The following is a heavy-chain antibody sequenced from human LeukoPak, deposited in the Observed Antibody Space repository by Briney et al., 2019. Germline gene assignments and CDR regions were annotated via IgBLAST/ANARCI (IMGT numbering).Heavy chain of an antibody. CDR2: ISAYNGNT. D-gene: IGHD6-13*01. Sequence: ASVKVSCKASGYTFTSYGISWVRQAPGQGLEWMGWISAYNGNTNYAQKLQGRVTMTTDTSTSTAYMELRSLRSDDTAVYYCARDRYSSTSSYWYFDLWGRGTLVTVSS. CDR3: ARDRYSSTSSYWYFDL. J-gene: IGHJ2*01. V-gene: IGHV1-18*01. CDR1: GYTFTSYG.